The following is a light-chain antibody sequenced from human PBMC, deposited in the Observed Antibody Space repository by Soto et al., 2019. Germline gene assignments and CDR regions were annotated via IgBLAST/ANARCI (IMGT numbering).Light chain of an antibody. CDR1: QGITNR. Sequence: DIQMTQSPSSVSASVGDRVTITCRASQGITNRLAWYQQKPGKAPKLLIYEASSLQSGVPSRISGSGSGTDFTFTISSLQPEDFATYYCQQANSFPITFGQGTRLEIK. CDR3: QQANSFPIT. J-gene: IGKJ5*01. V-gene: IGKV1D-12*01. CDR2: EAS.